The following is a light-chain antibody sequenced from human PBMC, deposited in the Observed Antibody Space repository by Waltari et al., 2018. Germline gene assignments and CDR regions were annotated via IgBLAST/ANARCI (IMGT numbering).Light chain of an antibody. Sequence: EIVLTQSPGTLSLSPGEGATLSCRTSQPIRTTYLAWYQQKPGQAPTLLIYGASSRATGVPDRFTGSGSGTDFSLTISSLEPEAFATYYCQKYDISPLTFGGGTKVEIK. V-gene: IGKV3-20*01. J-gene: IGKJ4*01. CDR2: GAS. CDR1: QPIRTTY. CDR3: QKYDISPLT.